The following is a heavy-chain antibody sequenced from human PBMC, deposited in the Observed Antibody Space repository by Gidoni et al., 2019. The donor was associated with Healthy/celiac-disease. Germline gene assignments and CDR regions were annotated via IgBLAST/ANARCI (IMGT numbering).Heavy chain of an antibody. CDR2: INLSGGST. J-gene: IGHJ4*02. Sequence: QVKLVKVGGEVTQPGASVKVSCKASGCTFTSYSMHWVRQAPGQGLEWMVIINLSGGSTSYAQKFQGRVTMTRDTSTSTVYMELSSLRPEDTAVYYCARDRDQTSRDGDNYGVDYWGQGTLVTVSS. CDR1: GCTFTSYS. V-gene: IGHV1-46*01. D-gene: IGHD3-16*01. CDR3: ARDRDQTSRDGDNYGVDY.